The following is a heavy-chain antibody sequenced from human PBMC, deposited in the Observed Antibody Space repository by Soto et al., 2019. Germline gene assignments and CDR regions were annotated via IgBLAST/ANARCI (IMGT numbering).Heavy chain of an antibody. J-gene: IGHJ4*02. CDR2: ISHDGINK. CDR1: GLTFRRYA. V-gene: IGHV3-30-3*01. Sequence: GGSLRLSSAASGLTFRRYAMNWVRQAPGKWLEWVALISHDGINKYYADSVRGRFTISRDSSTNTLYLQMNSLRAADTAVYYCGRCTSTSSDWGSDDWGQGT. D-gene: IGHD2-2*01. CDR3: GRCTSTSSDWGSDD.